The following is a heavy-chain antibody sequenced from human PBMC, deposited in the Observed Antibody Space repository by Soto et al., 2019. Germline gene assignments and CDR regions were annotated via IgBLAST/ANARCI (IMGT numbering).Heavy chain of an antibody. Sequence: SVKVSCKASGYTFTSYGISWVRQAPGQGLEWMGWISAYNGNTNYAQKLQGRVTMTTDTSTSTAYMELRSLRSDDTAVYYCAIAGYCSGGSCSDEAFDIWGQGTMVTVSS. CDR2: ISAYNGNT. J-gene: IGHJ3*02. V-gene: IGHV1-18*01. CDR1: GYTFTSYG. CDR3: AIAGYCSGGSCSDEAFDI. D-gene: IGHD2-15*01.